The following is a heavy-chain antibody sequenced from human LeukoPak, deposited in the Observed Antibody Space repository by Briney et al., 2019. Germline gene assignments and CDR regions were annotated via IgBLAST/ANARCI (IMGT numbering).Heavy chain of an antibody. CDR1: GGTFTSYA. D-gene: IGHD3-22*01. V-gene: IGHV1-69*13. CDR3: ARDRQNYYDSSGYYYVWFDP. J-gene: IGHJ5*02. CDR2: IIPIFGTA. Sequence: SVKVSCKASGGTFTSYAISWVRQAPGQGLEWMGGIIPIFGTANYAQKFQGRVTITADESTSTAYMELSSLRSDDTAVYYCARDRQNYYDSSGYYYVWFDPWGQGTLVTVSS.